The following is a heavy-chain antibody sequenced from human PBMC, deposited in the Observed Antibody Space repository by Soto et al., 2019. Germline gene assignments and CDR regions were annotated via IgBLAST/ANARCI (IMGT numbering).Heavy chain of an antibody. CDR1: GFTFGSYG. J-gene: IGHJ6*02. CDR3: ARFYYDSSGYLPCPYYYYYGMDV. D-gene: IGHD3-22*01. CDR2: ISYDGSNK. V-gene: IGHV3-30*03. Sequence: GGSLRLSCAASGFTFGSYGMHWVRQAPGKGLEWVAVISYDGSNKYYADSVKGRFTISRDNSKNTLYLQMNSLRAEDTAVYYCARFYYDSSGYLPCPYYYYYGMDVWGQGTTVTVSS.